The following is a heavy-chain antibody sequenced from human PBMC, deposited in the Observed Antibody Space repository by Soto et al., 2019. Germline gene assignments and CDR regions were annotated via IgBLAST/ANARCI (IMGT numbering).Heavy chain of an antibody. CDR1: GFTFSSYA. J-gene: IGHJ4*02. CDR3: ARGKGYYDFWSGEVDY. CDR2: ISYDGSNK. V-gene: IGHV3-30-3*01. Sequence: QVQLVESGGGVVQPGRSLRLSCAASGFTFSSYAMHWVRQAPGKGLEWVAVISYDGSNKYYADSVKGRFTISRDNSKNTLYLQMNSLRAEDTAVYYCARGKGYYDFWSGEVDYWGRGTLVTVSS. D-gene: IGHD3-3*01.